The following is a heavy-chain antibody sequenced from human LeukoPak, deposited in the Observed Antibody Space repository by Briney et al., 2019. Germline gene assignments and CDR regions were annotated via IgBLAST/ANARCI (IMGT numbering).Heavy chain of an antibody. CDR2: IYYSGST. D-gene: IGHD3-22*01. CDR3: ARVSYYDSSGQFDY. Sequence: SETLSLTCTVSGGSISSYYWSWIRQPPGKGLEWIGYIYYSGSTNYNPPLKSRVTISVDTSKNQFSLKLSSVTAADTAVYYCARVSYYDSSGQFDYWGQGTLVTVSS. V-gene: IGHV4-59*01. J-gene: IGHJ4*02. CDR1: GGSISSYY.